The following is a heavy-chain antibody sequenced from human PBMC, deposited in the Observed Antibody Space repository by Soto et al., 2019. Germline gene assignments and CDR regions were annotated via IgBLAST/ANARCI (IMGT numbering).Heavy chain of an antibody. CDR3: ASTPYYDFWSGYYGMDV. D-gene: IGHD3-3*01. J-gene: IGHJ6*02. Sequence: GESLKISCKGSGYSFTSYWISWVRQMPGKGLEWMGRIDPSDSYTNYSPSFQGHVTISADKSISTAYLQWSSLKASDTAMYYCASTPYYDFWSGYYGMDVWGQGTTVTVSS. CDR1: GYSFTSYW. CDR2: IDPSDSYT. V-gene: IGHV5-10-1*01.